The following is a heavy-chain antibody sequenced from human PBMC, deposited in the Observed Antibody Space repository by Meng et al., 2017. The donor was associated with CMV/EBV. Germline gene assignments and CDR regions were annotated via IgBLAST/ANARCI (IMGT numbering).Heavy chain of an antibody. CDR2: ISSVRNYV. V-gene: IGHV3-21*01. CDR3: ARAPELGLYYFDY. J-gene: IGHJ4*02. Sequence: GGSLRLSCVASGFAFSRYSMNWVRQAPGKGLEWVSSISSVRNYVDYVDSVKGRFTISRDNAKNSLYLQMNSLRAEDTAVYYCARAPELGLYYFDYWGQGTLVTVSS. D-gene: IGHD1-14*01. CDR1: GFAFSRYS.